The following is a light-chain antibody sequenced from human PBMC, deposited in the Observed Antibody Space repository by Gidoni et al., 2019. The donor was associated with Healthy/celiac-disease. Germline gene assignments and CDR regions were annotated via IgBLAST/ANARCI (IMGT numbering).Light chain of an antibody. J-gene: IGKJ5*01. CDR3: QQYNSYQIT. V-gene: IGKV1-5*01. Sequence: IHMTQSPSTLSASVGDRVTITCRASQSISSWLAWYQQKPGKAPKLLIYDASSLESGVPSRFSGSGSGTEFTLTISSLQHDDFANYYCQQYNSYQITFGQGTRLEIK. CDR2: DAS. CDR1: QSISSW.